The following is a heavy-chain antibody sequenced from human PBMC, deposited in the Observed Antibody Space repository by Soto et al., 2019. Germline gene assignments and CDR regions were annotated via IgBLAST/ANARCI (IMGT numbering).Heavy chain of an antibody. CDR3: ARGSGSYYDSSAPIDY. CDR1: GGSISSGGYY. D-gene: IGHD3-22*01. CDR2: IYYSGST. J-gene: IGHJ4*02. Sequence: SETLSLTCTVSGGSISSGGYYWSWIRQHPGKGLEWIGYIYYSGSTYYNPSLKSRVTISVDTSKNQFSLKLSSVTAADTAVYYCARGSGSYYDSSAPIDYWGQGTLVTVSS. V-gene: IGHV4-31*03.